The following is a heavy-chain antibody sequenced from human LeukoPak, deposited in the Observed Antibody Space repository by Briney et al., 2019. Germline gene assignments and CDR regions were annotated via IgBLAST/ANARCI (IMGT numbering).Heavy chain of an antibody. J-gene: IGHJ4*02. CDR2: IYYSGST. V-gene: IGHV4-30-4*08. CDR1: GGSISSGDYY. Sequence: SQTLSLTCTVSGGSISSGDYYWSWIRQPPGKGLEWIGYIYYSGSTYYNPSLKSRVTISVDTSKNQFSLKLRSVTAADTAVYYCARDCSSTSCYLDYWSQGTLVTVSS. CDR3: ARDCSSTSCYLDY. D-gene: IGHD2-2*01.